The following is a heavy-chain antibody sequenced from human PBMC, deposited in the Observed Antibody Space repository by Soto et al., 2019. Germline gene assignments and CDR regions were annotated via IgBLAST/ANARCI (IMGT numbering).Heavy chain of an antibody. D-gene: IGHD4-17*01. J-gene: IGHJ6*02. Sequence: WASVKVSCNASGGTFSSYSISWVRQAPGQGLEWMGGIIPIFGTANYAQKFQGRVTITADKSTSTAYMELSSLRSEDTAVYYCARAGIYGDYDYYYGMDVWGQGTTVTVSS. CDR3: ARAGIYGDYDYYYGMDV. CDR1: GGTFSSYS. CDR2: IIPIFGTA. V-gene: IGHV1-69*06.